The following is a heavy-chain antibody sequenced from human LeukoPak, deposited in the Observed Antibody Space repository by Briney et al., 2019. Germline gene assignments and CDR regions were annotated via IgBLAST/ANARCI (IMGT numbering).Heavy chain of an antibody. CDR2: ISAYNGNT. Sequence: AWVKVSCKASGYTFTSYGLSWVRQAPGQGLEWMGWISAYNGNTNYAQKLQGRVTMTTDTSTSTAYMELRSLRSDDTAVYYCASGPLYYYDSSGYCPRPYYYGMDFWGQGTTVTVSS. D-gene: IGHD3-22*01. CDR1: GYTFTSYG. V-gene: IGHV1-18*01. CDR3: ASGPLYYYDSSGYCPRPYYYGMDF. J-gene: IGHJ6*02.